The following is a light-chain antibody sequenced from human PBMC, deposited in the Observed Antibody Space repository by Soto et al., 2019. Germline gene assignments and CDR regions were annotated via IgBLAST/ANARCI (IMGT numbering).Light chain of an antibody. CDR1: QDISNY. J-gene: IGKJ4*01. Sequence: DIQTTQSPSSLSASVGDRVTITCQASQDISNYLNWYQQKPGKAPKLLIYDASNLETGVPSRFSGSGSGTDFTFTISSLQPEDIATYYCQQYDNLSLTFGGGTKVDIK. CDR2: DAS. V-gene: IGKV1-33*01. CDR3: QQYDNLSLT.